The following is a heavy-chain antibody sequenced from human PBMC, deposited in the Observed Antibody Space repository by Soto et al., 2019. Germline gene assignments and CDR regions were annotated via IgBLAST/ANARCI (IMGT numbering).Heavy chain of an antibody. Sequence: SETLSLTCTVSGGSISSSSYYWGWIRQPPGKGLEWIGSIYYSGSTYYNPSLKSRVTISVDTSKNQFSLKLSSVTAADTAVYYCARHGNVVVTDAIFRKNTYYYYGLDVWGQGTTVTVSS. D-gene: IGHD2-2*02. CDR2: IYYSGST. J-gene: IGHJ6*02. V-gene: IGHV4-39*01. CDR3: ARHGNVVVTDAIFRKNTYYYYGLDV. CDR1: GGSISSSSYY.